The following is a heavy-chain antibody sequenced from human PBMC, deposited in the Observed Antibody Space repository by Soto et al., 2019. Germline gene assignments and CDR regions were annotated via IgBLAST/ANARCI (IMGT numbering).Heavy chain of an antibody. CDR3: AKEARSRAVTATRVYGMDV. CDR2: ISHDGSNK. D-gene: IGHD4-17*01. J-gene: IGHJ6*02. Sequence: QVNLVESGGGVVQPGRSLRLSCAASGFTFSDYGMHWVRQAPGRGLEWVAAISHDGSNKFYGDSVKGRFTISRDNSKNTLLLQTDSLRDEDTAVYFCAKEARSRAVTATRVYGMDVWGQGTTVADSS. CDR1: GFTFSDYG. V-gene: IGHV3-30*18.